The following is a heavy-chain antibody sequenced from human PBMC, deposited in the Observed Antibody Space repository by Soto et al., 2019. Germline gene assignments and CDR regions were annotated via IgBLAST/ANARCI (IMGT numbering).Heavy chain of an antibody. CDR3: ARGYYYGSGSYNPSNFDC. D-gene: IGHD3-10*01. V-gene: IGHV1-46*01. Sequence: QVQLVQSGAEVKKPGASVKVSCKASGYTFTRYYMHWVRQAPGQGLDWMGIINPSGGSTSYEKKFQGRVTMTRDTSTSTVYMELSRLRSEDTAVYYCARGYYYGSGSYNPSNFDCWGQGTLVTVSS. CDR1: GYTFTRYY. J-gene: IGHJ4*02. CDR2: INPSGGST.